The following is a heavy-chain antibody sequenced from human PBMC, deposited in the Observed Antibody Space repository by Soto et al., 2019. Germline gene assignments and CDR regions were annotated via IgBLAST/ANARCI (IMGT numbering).Heavy chain of an antibody. Sequence: SESLSLTCAVSGFSISSCYYWGWSLQPRKGLEWIGSIYYSGTTYYNPPLKSRVTISVDTSNNHFSLKVYSVTAADTAVYYCARDWYRDGYNGGYHDYWGQGTQVTVSS. CDR2: IYYSGTT. V-gene: IGHV4-38-2*02. D-gene: IGHD6-25*01. J-gene: IGHJ4*02. CDR3: ARDWYRDGYNGGYHDY. CDR1: GFSISSCYY.